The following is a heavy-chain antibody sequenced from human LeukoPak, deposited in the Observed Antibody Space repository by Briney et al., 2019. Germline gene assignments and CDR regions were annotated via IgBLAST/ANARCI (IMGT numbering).Heavy chain of an antibody. CDR1: GFTVSSYA. J-gene: IGHJ4*02. CDR2: LSGSGVST. Sequence: PGGSLRLSCEASGFTVSSYAMSWVRQAPGKGLEWVSALSGSGVSTFSADSVKGRSTISRDNSQNTMYLQMNGLRAEDTAVYYCATWPGAWYGEDYWGQGTLVTVSS. CDR3: ATWPGAWYGEDY. D-gene: IGHD3-10*01. V-gene: IGHV3-23*01.